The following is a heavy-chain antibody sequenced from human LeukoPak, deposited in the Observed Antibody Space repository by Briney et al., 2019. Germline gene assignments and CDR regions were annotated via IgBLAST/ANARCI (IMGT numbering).Heavy chain of an antibody. V-gene: IGHV3-21*01. Sequence: PGGYLRLSCAASGFTFSTYNMNWVRQAPGKGLEWVSSISSSSSYIYYADSVKGRFTISRDNAKNSLYLQMNSLRAEDTAVYYCARWVTFGGVIVNDFWGQGTLVTVSS. J-gene: IGHJ4*02. CDR3: ARWVTFGGVIVNDF. CDR2: ISSSSSYI. CDR1: GFTFSTYN. D-gene: IGHD3-16*02.